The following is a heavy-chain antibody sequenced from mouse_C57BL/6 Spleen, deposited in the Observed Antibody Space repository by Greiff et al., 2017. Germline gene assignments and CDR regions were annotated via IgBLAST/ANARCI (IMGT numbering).Heavy chain of an antibody. J-gene: IGHJ2*01. Sequence: EVKLQESGGGLVQPGGSLKLSCAASGFTFSDYYMYWVRQTPEKRLEWVAYISNGGGSTYYPDTVKGRFTISRDNAKNTLYLQMSRLKSEDTAMYYCARRGSWDYFDYWGQGTTLTVSS. CDR2: ISNGGGST. D-gene: IGHD6-1*01. CDR1: GFTFSDYY. CDR3: ARRGSWDYFDY. V-gene: IGHV5-12*01.